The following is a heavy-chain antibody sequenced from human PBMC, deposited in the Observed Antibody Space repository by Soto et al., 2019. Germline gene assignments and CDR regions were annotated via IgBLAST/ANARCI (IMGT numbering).Heavy chain of an antibody. Sequence: QVQLVQSGAEVKKPGASVKVSCKASGYTFTSYGISWVRQAPGHGLEWMGWISAYNGNTNYAQKLQGRVTMTTDTSTSTAYREPRSLRPDGTAVDYCARGVGWEPLDYWGQGTLVTVSS. CDR3: ARGVGWEPLDY. D-gene: IGHD1-26*01. V-gene: IGHV1-18*01. J-gene: IGHJ4*02. CDR2: ISAYNGNT. CDR1: GYTFTSYG.